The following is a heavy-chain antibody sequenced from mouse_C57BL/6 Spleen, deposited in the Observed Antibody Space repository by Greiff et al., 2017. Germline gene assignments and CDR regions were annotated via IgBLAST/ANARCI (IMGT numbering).Heavy chain of an antibody. V-gene: IGHV3-6*01. CDR3: ARAPYGFHFDY. J-gene: IGHJ2*01. CDR1: GYSITSGYY. Sequence: EVQLQQSGPGLVKPSQSLSLTCSVTGYSITSGYYWNWIRQFPGNKLEWMGYISYDGSNNYNPSLKNRISITRDTSKNQFFLKLNSVTTEDTATYYCARAPYGFHFDYWGQGTTLTVSS. CDR2: ISYDGSN. D-gene: IGHD2-2*01.